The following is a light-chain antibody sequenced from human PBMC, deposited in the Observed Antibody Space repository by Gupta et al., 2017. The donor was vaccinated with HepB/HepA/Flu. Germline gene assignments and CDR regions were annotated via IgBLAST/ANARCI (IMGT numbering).Light chain of an antibody. Sequence: EIVMTQSPATLSVSPGERATLSCRASQSVASNLAWYQQKPGRAPRLLIYDASTRAAGIPARFSGSGSGTEFTLTISSLQSEDFAVYYCQHFNNWPLTFGGGTKVELK. J-gene: IGKJ4*01. CDR1: QSVASN. V-gene: IGKV3-15*01. CDR3: QHFNNWPLT. CDR2: DAS.